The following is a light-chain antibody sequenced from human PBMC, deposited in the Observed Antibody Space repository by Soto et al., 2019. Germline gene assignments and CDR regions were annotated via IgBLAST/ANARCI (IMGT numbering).Light chain of an antibody. J-gene: IGKJ3*01. CDR3: QHYDGPPFT. V-gene: IGKV3-20*01. CDR1: QSVNSRF. CDR2: GVS. Sequence: EIVLTQSPGTLSLSPGEIATLSCRASQSVNSRFLAWFQQRPGQAPSLLIYGVSRRATGIPDRFSGSGSGTDFTLIISRLEPEDFAVYYCQHYDGPPFTFGPGTKVDIK.